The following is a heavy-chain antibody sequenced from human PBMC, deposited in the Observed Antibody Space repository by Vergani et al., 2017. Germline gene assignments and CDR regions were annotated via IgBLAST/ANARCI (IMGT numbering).Heavy chain of an antibody. CDR1: GYTFTGYY. CDR2: ISYDGSNK. CDR3: AKDYGDYVQYYYYGMDV. V-gene: IGHV3-30*16. Sequence: QVQLVQSGAEVKKPGASVKVSCKASGYTFTGYYMHWVRQAPGQGLEWVAVISYDGSNKYYADSVKGRFTISRDNSKNTLYLQMNSLRAEDTAVYYCAKDYGDYVQYYYYGMDVWGQGP. J-gene: IGHJ6*02. D-gene: IGHD4-17*01.